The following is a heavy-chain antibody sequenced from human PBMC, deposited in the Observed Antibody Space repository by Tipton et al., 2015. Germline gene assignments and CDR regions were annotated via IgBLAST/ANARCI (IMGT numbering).Heavy chain of an antibody. CDR3: AKFPGIVVVTTY. CDR1: GFTLRRYA. V-gene: IGHV3-64*04. D-gene: IGHD2-21*02. Sequence: GSLRLSCSAAGFTLRRYAMNWVRQAPGKGLEYVSAISSNGYNTYYADSVKGRFTISRDNSKNTLYLQMNSLRAEDTAIYYCAKFPGIVVVTTYWGQGTLVTVSS. CDR2: ISSNGYNT. J-gene: IGHJ4*02.